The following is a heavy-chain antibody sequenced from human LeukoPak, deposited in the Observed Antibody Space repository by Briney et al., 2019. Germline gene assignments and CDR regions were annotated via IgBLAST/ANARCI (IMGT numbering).Heavy chain of an antibody. V-gene: IGHV1-8*01. Sequence: GASVKVSCKASGYTFTSYDINWVRQATGQGLEWMGWMNPNSGNTGYAQKFQGRVTMTRNTSISTAYMELSSLRSEDTAVYYCARGMRPLRFLEWLTAGGYYYGMDVWGQGTTVTVSS. CDR2: MNPNSGNT. CDR1: GYTFTSYD. J-gene: IGHJ6*02. D-gene: IGHD3-3*01. CDR3: ARGMRPLRFLEWLTAGGYYYGMDV.